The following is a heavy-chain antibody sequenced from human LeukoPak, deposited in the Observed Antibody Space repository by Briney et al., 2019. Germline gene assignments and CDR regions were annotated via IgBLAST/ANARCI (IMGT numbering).Heavy chain of an antibody. Sequence: KPSETLSLTCAVYGGSFGGYYWSWIRQPPGKGLEWIGEINHSGSTNYNPSLKSRVTISVDTSKNQFSLKLSSVTAADTAVYYCARVEAVAGTDYWGQGTLVTVSS. CDR2: INHSGST. CDR3: ARVEAVAGTDY. CDR1: GGSFGGYY. V-gene: IGHV4-34*01. J-gene: IGHJ4*02. D-gene: IGHD6-19*01.